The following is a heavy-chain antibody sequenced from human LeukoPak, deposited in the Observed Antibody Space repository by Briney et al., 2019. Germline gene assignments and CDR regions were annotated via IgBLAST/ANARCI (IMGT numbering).Heavy chain of an antibody. J-gene: IGHJ4*02. V-gene: IGHV4-34*01. CDR1: GGSFSGYY. Sequence: PSETLSLTCAVYGGSFSGYYWSWIRQPPGKGLEWIGEINHSGSTSYNPSLKSRVTISVDTSKNQFSLKLSSVTAADTAVYYCARGGVFDYWGQGTLVTVSS. CDR3: ARGGVFDY. CDR2: INHSGST.